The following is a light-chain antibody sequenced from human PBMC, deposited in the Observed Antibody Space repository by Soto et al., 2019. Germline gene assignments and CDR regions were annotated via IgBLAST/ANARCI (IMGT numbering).Light chain of an antibody. J-gene: IGLJ1*01. V-gene: IGLV2-23*01. Sequence: QSVLAQPASVSGSPGQSITISCTGTSSGVGSYNLVSWYQQYPGKAPKLMIYEENKRPSGVSNRFSASKSGNTASLTISGLQAEDEAEYFCCSYAGSSTPYVFGTGTKVTVL. CDR2: EEN. CDR3: CSYAGSSTPYV. CDR1: SSGVGSYNL.